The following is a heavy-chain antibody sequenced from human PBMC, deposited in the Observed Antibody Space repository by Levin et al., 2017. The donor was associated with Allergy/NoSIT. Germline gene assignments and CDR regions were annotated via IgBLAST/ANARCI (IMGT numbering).Heavy chain of an antibody. Sequence: ASVKVSCKASGYTFTGYYMHWVRQAPGQGLEWMGWINPNSGGTNYAQKFQGRVTMTRDTSISTAYMELSRLRSDDTAVYYCAREGPLAYGSGSYYPKYYFDYWGQGTLVTVSS. V-gene: IGHV1-2*02. CDR2: INPNSGGT. CDR1: GYTFTGYY. J-gene: IGHJ4*02. D-gene: IGHD3-10*01. CDR3: AREGPLAYGSGSYYPKYYFDY.